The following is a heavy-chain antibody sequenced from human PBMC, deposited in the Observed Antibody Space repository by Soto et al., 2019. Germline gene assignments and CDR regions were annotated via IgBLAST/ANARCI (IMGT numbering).Heavy chain of an antibody. D-gene: IGHD2-15*01. CDR3: TSHSPEDMIRK. CDR1: GFTFSGSA. V-gene: IGHV3-73*02. Sequence: EVQLVESGGGLVQPGGSLKLSCAASGFTFSGSAVHWVRQASGKGLGWVGRIRNKANSYATAYAASLKGRFMISRDESKNTAYLQMNSLKTEDTAVYYCTSHSPEDMIRKWGQGTLVTVSS. J-gene: IGHJ4*02. CDR2: IRNKANSYAT.